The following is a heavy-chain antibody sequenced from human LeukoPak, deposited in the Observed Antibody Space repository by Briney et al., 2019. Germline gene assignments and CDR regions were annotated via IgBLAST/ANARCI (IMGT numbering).Heavy chain of an antibody. V-gene: IGHV4-59*12. CDR2: IYYSGST. J-gene: IGHJ5*02. CDR1: GGSISSYY. CDR3: ARAGRYGSSWYGVGNWFDP. D-gene: IGHD6-13*01. Sequence: SETLSLTCTVSGGSISSYYWSWIRQPPGKGLEWIGYIYYSGSTNYNPSLKNRVTISVDTSKNQFSLKLSSVTAADTAVYYCARAGRYGSSWYGVGNWFDPWGQGTLVSVSS.